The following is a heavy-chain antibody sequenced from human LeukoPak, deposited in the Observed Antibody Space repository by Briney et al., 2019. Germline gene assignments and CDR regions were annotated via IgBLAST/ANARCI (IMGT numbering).Heavy chain of an antibody. CDR2: IYYSGST. Sequence: PSETLSLTCTVSGGSISSYYWSWIRQPPGKGLEWIGYIYYSGSTNYNPSLKSRVTISVDTSKNQFSLKLSSVTAADTAVYYCARSDGGDSSGFYYYYGMDVWGQGTTVTVSS. J-gene: IGHJ6*02. CDR1: GGSISSYY. CDR3: ARSDGGDSSGFYYYYGMDV. V-gene: IGHV4-59*01. D-gene: IGHD6-19*01.